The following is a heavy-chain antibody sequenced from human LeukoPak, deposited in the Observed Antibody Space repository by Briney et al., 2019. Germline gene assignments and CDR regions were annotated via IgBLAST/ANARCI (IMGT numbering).Heavy chain of an antibody. D-gene: IGHD6-13*01. J-gene: IGHJ6*03. V-gene: IGHV4-4*07. CDR2: IYTSGST. Sequence: PSETLSLTCTVSGGSISSYYWSWIRQPAGKGLEWIGRIYTSGSTNYNPSLKSRVTMSVDTSKSQFSLKLSSVTAADTAVYYCARGVSAPAGLQGPYYYYYMDVWGKGTTVTVSS. CDR1: GGSISSYY. CDR3: ARGVSAPAGLQGPYYYYYMDV.